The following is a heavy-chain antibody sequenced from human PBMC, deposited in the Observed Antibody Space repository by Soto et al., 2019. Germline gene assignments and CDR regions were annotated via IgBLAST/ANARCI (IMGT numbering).Heavy chain of an antibody. CDR3: ARETASGTTNLDY. CDR1: GFTFSSYS. J-gene: IGHJ4*02. Sequence: LRLSCAASGFTFSSYSMNWVRQAPGKGLEWVSSITSSSAFLYYEDSLKGRFTISRDNARNSLYLQMHSLRAEDTAVYYCARETASGTTNLDYWGQGTLVTVSS. D-gene: IGHD1-7*01. CDR2: ITSSSAFL. V-gene: IGHV3-21*01.